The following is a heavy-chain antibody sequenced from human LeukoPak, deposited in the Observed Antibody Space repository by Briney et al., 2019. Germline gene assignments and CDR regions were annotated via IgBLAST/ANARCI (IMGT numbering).Heavy chain of an antibody. D-gene: IGHD6-19*01. V-gene: IGHV4-39*01. CDR3: ARQKGGVAGLKYYFDF. Sequence: PGGSLRLSCAASGFTFSDYYMSWIRQPPGKGLEWIGSIYYTGSTYYKPSLKSRVTISVDTSKNQFSLKLSSVTAADTAVYYCARQKGGVAGLKYYFDFWGQGTLVTVSS. J-gene: IGHJ4*02. CDR2: IYYTGST. CDR1: GFTFSDYY.